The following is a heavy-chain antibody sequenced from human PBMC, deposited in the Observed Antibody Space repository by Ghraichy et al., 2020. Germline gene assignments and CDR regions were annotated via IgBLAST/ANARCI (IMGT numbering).Heavy chain of an antibody. J-gene: IGHJ5*02. V-gene: IGHV3-23*01. CDR3: APPGELVAPS. CDR1: GFTFNNYA. D-gene: IGHD1-7*01. CDR2: ISGNGEKT. Sequence: ESLNISCAASGFTFNNYAMYWVRQAPGKGLEWVSAISGNGEKTYYADSVKGRFSISRDNSKNTLYLQMDSLRVADTAVYYCAPPGELVAPSWGQGTLVTVSS.